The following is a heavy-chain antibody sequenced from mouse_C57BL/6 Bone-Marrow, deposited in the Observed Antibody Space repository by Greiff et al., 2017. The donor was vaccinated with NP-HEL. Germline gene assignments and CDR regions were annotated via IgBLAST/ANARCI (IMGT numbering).Heavy chain of an antibody. V-gene: IGHV1-53*01. CDR3: APTVVVHWYFDV. CDR1: GYTFTSYW. D-gene: IGHD1-1*01. J-gene: IGHJ1*03. CDR2: INPSNGGT. Sequence: QVQLQQPGTELVKPGASVKLSCKASGYTFTSYWMHWVKQRPGQGLEWIGNINPSNGGTNYIEKFKSKATLTVDKSSSTAYMQLSSLTSEDSAVYYCAPTVVVHWYFDVWGTGTTVTVSS.